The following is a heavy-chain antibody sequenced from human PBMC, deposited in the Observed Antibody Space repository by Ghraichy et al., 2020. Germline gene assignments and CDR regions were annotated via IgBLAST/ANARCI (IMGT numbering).Heavy chain of an antibody. D-gene: IGHD3-3*01. J-gene: IGHJ4*02. CDR3: ARDHNDFWSGVFDY. CDR2: IYSGGST. CDR1: GFTVSSNY. V-gene: IGHV3-53*01. Sequence: GGSLRLSCAASGFTVSSNYMSWVRQAPGKGLEWVSVIYSGGSTYYADSVKGRFTISRDNSKNTLYLQMNSLRAEGTAVYYCARDHNDFWSGVFDYWGQGTLVTVSS.